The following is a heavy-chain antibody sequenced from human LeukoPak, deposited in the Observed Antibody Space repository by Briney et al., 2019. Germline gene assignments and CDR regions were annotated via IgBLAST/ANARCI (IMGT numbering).Heavy chain of an antibody. V-gene: IGHV3-48*01. Sequence: GGSLRLSCAASGFTFSTYSINWVRQAPGKGLEWVSYISSDSSTIYYADSLKGRFTISRDNAKNSLSLQMNSLRAEDTAVYYCVRDHHRRHYDSQARDTFDIWGQGTMVTVSS. CDR2: ISSDSSTI. CDR1: GFTFSTYS. J-gene: IGHJ3*02. D-gene: IGHD3-22*01. CDR3: VRDHHRRHYDSQARDTFDI.